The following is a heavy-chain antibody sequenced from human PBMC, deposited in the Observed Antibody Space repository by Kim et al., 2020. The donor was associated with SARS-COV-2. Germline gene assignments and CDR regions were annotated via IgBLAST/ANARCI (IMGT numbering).Heavy chain of an antibody. V-gene: IGHV3-23*01. D-gene: IGHD5-12*01. CDR1: GFTFSSYA. CDR3: AKGGYSGYFSREEAQDY. Sequence: GGSLRLSCAASGFTFSSYAMSWVRQAPGKGLEWVSAISGSGGSTYYADSVKGRFTISRDNSKNTLYLQMNSLRAEDTAVYYCAKGGYSGYFSREEAQDYWGQGTLVTVSS. CDR2: ISGSGGST. J-gene: IGHJ4*02.